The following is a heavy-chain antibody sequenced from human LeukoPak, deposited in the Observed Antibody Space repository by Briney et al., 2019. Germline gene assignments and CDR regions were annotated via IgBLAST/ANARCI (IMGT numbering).Heavy chain of an antibody. CDR1: GYTFTGYY. J-gene: IGHJ5*02. V-gene: IGHV1-2*02. CDR3: AREGAAAQDVNWFDP. Sequence: GESLKISSKGSGYTFTGYYMHWVRQAPGQGLEWMGWVNPNNGHVHYVEKFQDRVTMTRDTSISTAYMELNSLTSDDTAVYYCAREGAAAQDVNWFDPWGQGTLVTVSS. CDR2: VNPNNGHV. D-gene: IGHD6-25*01.